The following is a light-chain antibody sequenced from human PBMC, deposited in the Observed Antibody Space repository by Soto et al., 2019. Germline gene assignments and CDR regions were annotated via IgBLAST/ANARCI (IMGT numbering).Light chain of an antibody. CDR1: QSISSY. J-gene: IGKJ3*01. V-gene: IGKV1-39*01. Sequence: DIPMTQSPSSLSASVGDRVTITCRASQSISSYLNWYQQKPGKAPKLLIYGASSLQSGVPSRFSGSGSGTDFTLTISSLQPEDFATYFCQQSYSTLTFGPGTKVDIK. CDR3: QQSYSTLT. CDR2: GAS.